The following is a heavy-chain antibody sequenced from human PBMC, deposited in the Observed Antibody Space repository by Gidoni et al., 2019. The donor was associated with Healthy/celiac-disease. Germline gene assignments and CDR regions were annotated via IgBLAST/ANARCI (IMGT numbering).Heavy chain of an antibody. J-gene: IGHJ3*02. Sequence: QVQLVQSGAEVTKPGSSVKVSCTASGGTFSSYAISWVRQAPGQGLEWMGGIIPSCGTANYEQKFQGRVTITADESTSTAYMELSSLRSEDTAVYYCARFSQEMATMRGAFDIWGQGTMVTVSS. CDR1: GGTFSSYA. V-gene: IGHV1-69*01. CDR2: IIPSCGTA. D-gene: IGHD5-12*01. CDR3: ARFSQEMATMRGAFDI.